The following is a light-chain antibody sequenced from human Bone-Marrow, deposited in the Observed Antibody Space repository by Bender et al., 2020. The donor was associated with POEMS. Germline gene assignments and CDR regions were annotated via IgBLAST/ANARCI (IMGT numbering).Light chain of an antibody. J-gene: IGLJ3*02. CDR1: SSDVGSSHL. CDR2: EVT. CDR3: QSFDTSLSGWV. V-gene: IGLV2-23*02. Sequence: QSALTQPASVSGSPGQSITISCTGTSSDVGSSHLVSWYQVHPGKAPKLMIYEVTNRPSGVSNRFSASKSGNTASLTISGLQAEDEADYYCQSFDTSLSGWVFGAGTKLTV.